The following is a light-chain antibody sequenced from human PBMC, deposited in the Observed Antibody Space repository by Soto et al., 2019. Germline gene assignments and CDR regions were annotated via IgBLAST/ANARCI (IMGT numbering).Light chain of an antibody. CDR2: TDN. CDR3: AAWDGSLNAYV. CDR1: SSHIGSNA. V-gene: IGLV1-44*01. J-gene: IGLJ1*01. Sequence: QSVLTQPPSASGTPGQRVTISCSGSSSHIGSNAVNWYQQFPGTAPKLLIYTDNQRPSGVPDRFSGSKSGTSASLAISGLQSEDEADYFCAAWDGSLNAYVFGTGTKLTVL.